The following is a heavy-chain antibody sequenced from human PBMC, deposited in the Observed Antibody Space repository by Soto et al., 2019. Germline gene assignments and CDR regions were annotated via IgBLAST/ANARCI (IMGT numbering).Heavy chain of an antibody. V-gene: IGHV1-2*04. Sequence: QVQLVQSGAEVKKPGASVKVSCKASGYTFTGYYIHWVRQAPGQGLEWMGWINPNSGGKNYAQKFQGWVTMTRDTSISTVYMELSRLKSDDTAVYYCARNEPGYSGNDFDYWGQGTLVTVSS. CDR1: GYTFTGYY. D-gene: IGHD5-12*01. J-gene: IGHJ4*02. CDR3: ARNEPGYSGNDFDY. CDR2: INPNSGGK.